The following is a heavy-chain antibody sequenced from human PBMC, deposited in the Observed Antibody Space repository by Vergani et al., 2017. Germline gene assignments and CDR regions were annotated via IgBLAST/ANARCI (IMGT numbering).Heavy chain of an antibody. Sequence: QVQLQQWGAGLLKPSETLSLTCAVYGGSFSGYHWSWIRQPPGKGLEWFGEINHSGSTKYNPSLKSRVTISVDTSKNQFSRKLGSVTAADTAVYHCAGIVGATRNCYSYMDVWGKGTTVTVSS. CDR1: GGSFSGYH. CDR3: AGIVGATRNCYSYMDV. D-gene: IGHD1-26*01. V-gene: IGHV4-34*01. J-gene: IGHJ6*03. CDR2: INHSGST.